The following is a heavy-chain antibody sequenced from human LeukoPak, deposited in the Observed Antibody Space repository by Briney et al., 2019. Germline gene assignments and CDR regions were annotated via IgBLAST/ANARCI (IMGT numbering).Heavy chain of an antibody. CDR1: GYTFTSYG. CDR2: ISAKNGDT. Sequence: ASVKVSCKPSGYTFTSYGISWVRQAPGQGLEWMGWISAKNGDTNYAQKLQGRVTMTTDTSTSTAYMELRRLRSDDTAVYYCARDRRGSTDEVSIPDFDYWGQGTLVTVSS. D-gene: IGHD1-1*01. J-gene: IGHJ4*02. CDR3: ARDRRGSTDEVSIPDFDY. V-gene: IGHV1-18*01.